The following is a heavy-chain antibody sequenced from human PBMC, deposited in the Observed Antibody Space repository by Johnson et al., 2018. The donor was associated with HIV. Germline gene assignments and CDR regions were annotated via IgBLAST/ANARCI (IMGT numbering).Heavy chain of an antibody. J-gene: IGHJ3*02. CDR1: GFTFSTYA. V-gene: IGHV3-66*01. CDR3: ARGGIDAGEGIAFDI. CDR2: IYSGGST. D-gene: IGHD6-13*01. Sequence: VQLVESGGGVVQPGGSLRLSCAAPGFTFSTYAMNWVRQAPGKGLEWVSVIYSGGSTFYADSVRGRFTISRDNAKNSLYMHMNSLRAEDTAVYYCARGGIDAGEGIAFDIWGQGTLVTVSS.